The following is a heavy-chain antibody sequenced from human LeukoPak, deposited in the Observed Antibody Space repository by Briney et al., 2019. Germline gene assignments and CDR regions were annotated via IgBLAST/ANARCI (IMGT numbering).Heavy chain of an antibody. V-gene: IGHV4-39*07. D-gene: IGHD3-10*01. CDR3: ARGRFAELLFDI. CDR1: VGSISSSSYY. Sequence: SETLSLTCTVSVGSISSSSYYWGWIRQPPGKGLEWIGSIYYSGSTYYHPSLKSRVSISVDTSNNQFSLRSTSATAADTAMYYCARGRFAELLFDIWGQGTLVTVSS. J-gene: IGHJ4*02. CDR2: IYYSGST.